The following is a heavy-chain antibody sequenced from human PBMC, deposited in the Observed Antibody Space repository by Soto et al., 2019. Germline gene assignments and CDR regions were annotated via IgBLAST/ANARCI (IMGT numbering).Heavy chain of an antibody. CDR3: AKDRWELPIDY. J-gene: IGHJ4*02. D-gene: IGHD1-26*01. CDR2: ISWNSGSI. V-gene: IGHV3-9*01. Sequence: PGGSLRLSCAASGFTFDDYAMHWVRQAPGKGLEWVSGISWNSGSIGYADSVKGRFTISRDNSKNTLYLQMNSLRAEDTAVYYCAKDRWELPIDYWGQGTLVTVSS. CDR1: GFTFDDYA.